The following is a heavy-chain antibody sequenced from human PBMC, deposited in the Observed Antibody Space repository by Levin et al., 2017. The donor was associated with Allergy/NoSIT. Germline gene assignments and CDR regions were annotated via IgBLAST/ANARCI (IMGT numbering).Heavy chain of an antibody. Sequence: PGGSLRLSCVASDFTFSSYSMNWVRQAPGKGLEWVSSISSGGDYIYYADSVKGRFTISRDNAKNSLYLQMDSLRAEDTAVYYGARHAKVMIVIRVPLDIWGQGTMVTVSS. CDR2: ISSGGDYI. CDR3: ARHAKVMIVIRVPLDI. J-gene: IGHJ3*02. V-gene: IGHV3-21*01. CDR1: DFTFSSYS. D-gene: IGHD3-22*01.